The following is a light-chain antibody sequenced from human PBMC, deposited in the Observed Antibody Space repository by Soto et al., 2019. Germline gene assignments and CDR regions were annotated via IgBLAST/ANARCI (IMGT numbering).Light chain of an antibody. J-gene: IGKJ4*01. CDR2: EVS. CDR3: HQHSDWPLT. V-gene: IGKV3-11*01. Sequence: EIVLTQSPATLSLTPGERATLSCRASRSVGNGLAGYQQKPGQAPGLIIDEVSTRATDIPARFSGSGSGTDFTHTISSLDSEDFAIYYCHQHSDWPLTFGAGTKVDIK. CDR1: RSVGNG.